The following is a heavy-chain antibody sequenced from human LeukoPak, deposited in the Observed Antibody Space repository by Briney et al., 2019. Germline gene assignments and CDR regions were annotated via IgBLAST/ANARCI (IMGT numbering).Heavy chain of an antibody. CDR3: ARAVEMATIGLDY. Sequence: GGSLRLSCAASGFTFSSYAMHWVRQAPGKGLEWVAVISYDGSNKYYADSVKGRFTISRDNSKNTLYLQMDSLRAEDTAEYYCARAVEMATIGLDYWGQGTLVTVSS. J-gene: IGHJ4*02. CDR1: GFTFSSYA. D-gene: IGHD5-24*01. V-gene: IGHV3-30*04. CDR2: ISYDGSNK.